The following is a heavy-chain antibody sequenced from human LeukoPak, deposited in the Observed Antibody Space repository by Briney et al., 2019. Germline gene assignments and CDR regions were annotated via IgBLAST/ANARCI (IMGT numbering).Heavy chain of an antibody. D-gene: IGHD5-18*01. CDR3: ARGSSGYSYGNWFDP. CDR1: GGSISSYY. J-gene: IGHJ5*02. V-gene: IGHV4-59*01. CDR2: IYYSGST. Sequence: SETLSLTCTVSGGSISSYYWSWIRQPPGKGLEWIGYIYYSGSTNYNPSLKSRVTISVDTSKNQFSLKLSSVTAADTAVYYCARGSSGYSYGNWFDPWGQGTLVTASS.